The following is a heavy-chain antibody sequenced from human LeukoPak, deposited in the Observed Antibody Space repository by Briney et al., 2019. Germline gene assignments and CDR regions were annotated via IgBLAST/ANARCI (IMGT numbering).Heavy chain of an antibody. CDR2: IYDSGST. D-gene: IGHD5-18*01. CDR3: ARGYDIYGYYY. Sequence: SETLSLTYTVSGDSISSGGHSWSWIRQHPGKGLEWIGYIYDSGSTHYNPSLRSRITISLDTSKNQFSLRLSSVTAADTAVYYCARGYDIYGYYYWGQGTLVTVSS. V-gene: IGHV4-31*03. CDR1: GDSISSGGHS. J-gene: IGHJ4*02.